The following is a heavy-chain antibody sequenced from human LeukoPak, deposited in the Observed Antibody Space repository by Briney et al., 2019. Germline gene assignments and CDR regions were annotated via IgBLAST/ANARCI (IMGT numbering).Heavy chain of an antibody. Sequence: PSETLSLTCTVSGGSISSYYWSWIRQPPGKGLEWIGYIYYSGSTNYNPSLKSRVTISVDTSKNQFSLKLSSVTAADTAVYYCARVRGFGERPSLPFDYWGQGTLVTVSS. CDR2: IYYSGST. V-gene: IGHV4-59*01. CDR1: GGSISSYY. CDR3: ARVRGFGERPSLPFDY. D-gene: IGHD3-10*01. J-gene: IGHJ4*02.